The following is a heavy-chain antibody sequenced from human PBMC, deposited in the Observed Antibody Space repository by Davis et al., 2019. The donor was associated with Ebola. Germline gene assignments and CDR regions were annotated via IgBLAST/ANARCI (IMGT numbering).Heavy chain of an antibody. J-gene: IGHJ5*02. CDR2: ISAYNGNT. CDR1: GFIFSSYW. CDR3: AREIAPNWFDP. Sequence: GVSLRLSCAASGFIFSSYWMSWVRQAPGQGLEWMGWISAYNGNTNYAQKLQGRVTMTTDTSTSTAYMELRSLRSDDTAVYYCAREIAPNWFDPWGQGTLVTVSS. D-gene: IGHD2/OR15-2a*01. V-gene: IGHV1-18*01.